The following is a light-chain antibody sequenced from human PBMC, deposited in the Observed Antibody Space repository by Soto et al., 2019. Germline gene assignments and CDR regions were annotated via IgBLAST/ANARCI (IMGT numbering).Light chain of an antibody. CDR3: QQYGSSPPLT. CDR2: GAS. J-gene: IGKJ4*01. CDR1: QSVSSSY. Sequence: EIVLTQSPGTLSLSPGERATLSCRASQSVSSSYLAWYQQKPGQAPRLVIYGASSRATGIPDRFSGSGSGTDFTLTISKLEPEDVAVYYCQQYGSSPPLTFGGGTKVEIK. V-gene: IGKV3-20*01.